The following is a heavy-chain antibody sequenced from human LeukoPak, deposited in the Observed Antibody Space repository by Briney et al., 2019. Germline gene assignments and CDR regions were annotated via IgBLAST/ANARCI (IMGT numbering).Heavy chain of an antibody. CDR3: AKEAQQYYFDY. D-gene: IGHD4-4*01. CDR1: GFTFSSYA. J-gene: IGHJ4*02. CDR2: ISYDGSNK. V-gene: IGHV3-30-3*01. Sequence: GVSLRLSCAASGFTFSSYAMHWVRQAPGKGLEWVAVISYDGSNKYYADSVKGRFTISRDNSKNTLYLQMNSLRAEDTAVYYCAKEAQQYYFDYWGQGTLVTVSS.